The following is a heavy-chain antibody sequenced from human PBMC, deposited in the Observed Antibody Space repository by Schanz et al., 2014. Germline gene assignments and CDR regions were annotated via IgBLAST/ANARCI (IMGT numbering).Heavy chain of an antibody. CDR1: GYPFTAYY. Sequence: QVQLVQSGAEVKKPGASVKVSCKASGYPFTAYYMHWVRQAPGQGLEWMGWIGGSDGNTNFAQKFQGRVTMTTDTSTSTVYMELRSLTSDDSAVYYCARDRDQWDGNYLDYWGQGTLVTVSS. D-gene: IGHD1-26*01. V-gene: IGHV1-18*04. J-gene: IGHJ4*02. CDR3: ARDRDQWDGNYLDY. CDR2: IGGSDGNT.